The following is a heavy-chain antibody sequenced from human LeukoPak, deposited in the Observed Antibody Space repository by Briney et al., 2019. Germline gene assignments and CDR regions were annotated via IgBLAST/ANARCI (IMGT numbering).Heavy chain of an antibody. Sequence: PGGSLRLSCAASGFTFSRYAMSWVRQAPGKGLEWVSTITYSGDNTHYADSVKGRFTISRDNSKNTLYMQMNSLRAEDTAKYYCAKVHDYGDGRWFDPWGQGTLVTVSS. D-gene: IGHD4-17*01. CDR2: ITYSGDNT. CDR1: GFTFSRYA. CDR3: AKVHDYGDGRWFDP. V-gene: IGHV3-23*01. J-gene: IGHJ5*02.